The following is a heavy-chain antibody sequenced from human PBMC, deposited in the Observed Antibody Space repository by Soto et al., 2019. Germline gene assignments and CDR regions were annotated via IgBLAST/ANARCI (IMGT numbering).Heavy chain of an antibody. CDR3: ARVPRRAVAGPFDY. D-gene: IGHD6-19*01. CDR2: INHSGST. Sequence: QVQLQQWGAGLLKPSETLSLTCAVYGGSFSGYYWSWIRQPPGKGLEWIGEINHSGSTNYNPSLKNRVTISVDTSKNQFSLKLSSATAADTAVYYCARVPRRAVAGPFDYWGQGTLVTVSS. V-gene: IGHV4-34*01. CDR1: GGSFSGYY. J-gene: IGHJ4*02.